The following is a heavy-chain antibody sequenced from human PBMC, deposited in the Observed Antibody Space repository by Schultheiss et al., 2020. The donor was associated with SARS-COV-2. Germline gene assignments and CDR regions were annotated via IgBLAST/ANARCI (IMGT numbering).Heavy chain of an antibody. D-gene: IGHD3-3*01. CDR3: ARVGNYDFWSGYPNFDY. CDR2: IKQDGSEK. CDR1: GFTFSSYA. J-gene: IGHJ4*02. V-gene: IGHV3-7*03. Sequence: GGSLRLSCAASGFTFSSYAMSWVRQAPGKGLEWVANIKQDGSEKYYVDSVKGRFTISRDNAKNSLYLQMNSLRAEDTAVYYCARVGNYDFWSGYPNFDYWGQGTLVTVSS.